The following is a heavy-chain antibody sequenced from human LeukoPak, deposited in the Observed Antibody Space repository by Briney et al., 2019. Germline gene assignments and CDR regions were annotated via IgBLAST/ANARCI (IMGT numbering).Heavy chain of an antibody. CDR3: TRVGYIDEGIDY. CDR2: ISYDGSHG. Sequence: PGGSLRLSCVASGFTFSNYSLHWVRQAPGKGLEWVAVISYDGSHGYYADSVKGRFTISRDNSKNTLYVQMSSLRAEDTAVYYCTRVGYIDEGIDYWGQGTLVTVSS. J-gene: IGHJ4*02. CDR1: GFTFSNYS. V-gene: IGHV3-30*04. D-gene: IGHD5-24*01.